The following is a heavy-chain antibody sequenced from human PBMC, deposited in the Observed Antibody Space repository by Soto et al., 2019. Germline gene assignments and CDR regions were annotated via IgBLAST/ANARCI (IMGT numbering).Heavy chain of an antibody. CDR3: ASHGGSIEARPPGYYLDL. CDR1: GGTFSSYA. D-gene: IGHD6-6*01. CDR2: IIPIFGTA. Sequence: QVQLVQSGAEVKKPGSSVKVSCKASGGTFSSYAISWVRQAPGQGLEGMGGIIPIFGTANYAQKFQGRVTIHADESTSTAYMELRSQRPEDTAVYYFASHGGSIEARPPGYYLDLWGQGTLVTVSS. J-gene: IGHJ4*02. V-gene: IGHV1-69*12.